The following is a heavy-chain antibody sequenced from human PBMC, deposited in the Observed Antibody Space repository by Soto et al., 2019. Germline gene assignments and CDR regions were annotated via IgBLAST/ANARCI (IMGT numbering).Heavy chain of an antibody. V-gene: IGHV4-59*12. J-gene: IGHJ5*02. CDR1: GWSISSFY. CDR3: ARVPDR. D-gene: IGHD2-2*01. CDR2: IYHSGST. Sequence: TSETLSLTCTVSGWSISSFYWSWIRQPPGKGLEWIGYIYHSGSTYYNPSLKSRVTISVDRSKNQFSLKLSSVTAADTAVYYCARVPDRWGQGTLVTVSS.